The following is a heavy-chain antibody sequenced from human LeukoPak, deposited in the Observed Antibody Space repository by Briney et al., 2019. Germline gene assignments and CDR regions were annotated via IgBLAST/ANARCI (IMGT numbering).Heavy chain of an antibody. J-gene: IGHJ4*02. CDR3: ARQRYSSGWSDY. D-gene: IGHD6-19*01. Sequence: SETLSLTCTVSGGSISSSSYYWGWIRQPPGKGLEWIGSIYYNGSTYYNPSLKSRVAISVDTSKNQFSLKLSSVTAADTAVYYCARQRYSSGWSDYWGQGTLVTVSS. CDR1: GGSISSSSYY. CDR2: IYYNGST. V-gene: IGHV4-39*01.